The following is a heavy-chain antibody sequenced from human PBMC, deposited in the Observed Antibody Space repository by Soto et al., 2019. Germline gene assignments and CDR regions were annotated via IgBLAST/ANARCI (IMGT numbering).Heavy chain of an antibody. D-gene: IGHD3-3*01. J-gene: IGHJ5*02. CDR2: IHYSGAT. CDR1: GGSVKSGDYY. V-gene: IGHV4-31*02. CDR3: ARLRFRGLTIRSNWFAP. Sequence: TSETLSLTCTVSGGSVKSGDYYWSWLRQHPGKGLEWMGDIHYSGATYYNPSLESRVTISVDTSKNQFSLRLSSVTAADTAVYFCARLRFRGLTIRSNWFAPWGQGTLVTSPQ.